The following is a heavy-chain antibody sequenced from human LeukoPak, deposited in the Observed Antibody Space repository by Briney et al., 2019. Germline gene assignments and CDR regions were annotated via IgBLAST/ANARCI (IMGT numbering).Heavy chain of an antibody. CDR3: AVDVVVTATLGVLP. D-gene: IGHD2-21*02. Sequence: GRSLRLSCAASGFTFDDYAMHWVRQAPGKGLEWVSGISWNSGSIGYADSEKGRFTISRDNAKNSLYLQMNSLRAEDTALYYCAVDVVVTATLGVLPWGQGTLVTVSS. J-gene: IGHJ5*02. CDR1: GFTFDDYA. CDR2: ISWNSGSI. V-gene: IGHV3-9*01.